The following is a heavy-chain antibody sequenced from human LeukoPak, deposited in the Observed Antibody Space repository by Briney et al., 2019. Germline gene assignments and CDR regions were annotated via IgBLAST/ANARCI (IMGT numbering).Heavy chain of an antibody. CDR2: ISSSGSTI. J-gene: IGHJ4*02. CDR3: AKDEKERYGSGSFLDY. Sequence: GGSLRLSCAASGFTFSSYEMNWVRQAPGKGLEWVSYISSSGSTIYYADSVKGRFTISRDNSKNTLYLQMNSLRAEDTAVYYCAKDEKERYGSGSFLDYWGQGTLVTVSS. CDR1: GFTFSSYE. D-gene: IGHD3-10*01. V-gene: IGHV3-48*03.